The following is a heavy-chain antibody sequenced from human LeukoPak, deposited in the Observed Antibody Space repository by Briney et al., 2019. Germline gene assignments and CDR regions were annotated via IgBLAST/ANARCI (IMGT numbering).Heavy chain of an antibody. V-gene: IGHV4-4*07. CDR2: INSGGST. Sequence: SETLSLTCTVSGGSITGYYWTWIRQPAGKGLEWIGRINSGGSTNYNPPLKSRVTMSVDTSKNQFSLKLSSVTAADTAVYCCATGRDADIARGYYDMDVWGQGTTVTVSS. CDR3: ATGRDADIARGYYDMDV. CDR1: GGSITGYY. D-gene: IGHD5-24*01. J-gene: IGHJ6*02.